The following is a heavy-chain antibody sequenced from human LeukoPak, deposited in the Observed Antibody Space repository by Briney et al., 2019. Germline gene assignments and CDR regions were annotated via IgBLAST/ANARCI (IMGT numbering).Heavy chain of an antibody. CDR1: GFTFDNYG. Sequence: GGSLRLSCAASGFTFDNYGINWVRQAPGKGLEWVSRIHWNGGRTGYADSVKGRFTISRDNAKNSLYLQMNSLRVEDTAVYYCAKWRAWGSGSYFYYFGCWGQGTLVTVSS. D-gene: IGHD3-10*01. V-gene: IGHV3-20*04. CDR3: AKWRAWGSGSYFYYFGC. CDR2: IHWNGGRT. J-gene: IGHJ4*02.